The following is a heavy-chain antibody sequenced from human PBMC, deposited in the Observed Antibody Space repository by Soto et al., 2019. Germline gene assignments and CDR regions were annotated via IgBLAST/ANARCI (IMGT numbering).Heavy chain of an antibody. CDR1: GGSFSGYY. D-gene: IGHD3-3*01. CDR2: INHSGST. J-gene: IGHJ4*02. CDR3: ARGLNRITIFGVVIRPCYFDY. V-gene: IGHV4-34*01. Sequence: SETLSLTCAVYGGSFSGYYWSWIRQPPGKGLEWIGEINHSGSTNYNPSLKSRVTISVDTSKNQFSLKLSSVTAADTAVYYCARGLNRITIFGVVIRPCYFDYWGQGTLVTVSS.